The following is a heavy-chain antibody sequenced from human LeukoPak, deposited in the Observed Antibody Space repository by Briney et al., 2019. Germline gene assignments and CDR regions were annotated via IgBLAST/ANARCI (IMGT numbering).Heavy chain of an antibody. Sequence: PSETLSLTCTVSGGSISSYYWSWIRQPPGKGLEWIGEINHSGSTNYNPSLKSRVTISVGTSKNQFSLKLSSVTAADTAVYYCARRVQLWLPSWFDPWGQGTLVTVSS. V-gene: IGHV4-34*01. D-gene: IGHD5-18*01. CDR1: GGSISSYY. CDR3: ARRVQLWLPSWFDP. J-gene: IGHJ5*02. CDR2: INHSGST.